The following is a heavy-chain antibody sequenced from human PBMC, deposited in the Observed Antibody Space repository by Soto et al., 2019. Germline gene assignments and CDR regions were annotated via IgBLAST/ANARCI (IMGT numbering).Heavy chain of an antibody. J-gene: IGHJ4*02. CDR3: AKEGVITAAFDY. Sequence: PGGSLRLSCAASGFTFSSYAMIWVRQAPGKGLEWVSAITGSGGSTNYGDSVKGRFTISKDNSKNTLYLQMNSLRAEDTAIYYCAKEGVITAAFDYWGQGTLVTVSS. CDR1: GFTFSSYA. V-gene: IGHV3-23*01. D-gene: IGHD6-13*01. CDR2: ITGSGGST.